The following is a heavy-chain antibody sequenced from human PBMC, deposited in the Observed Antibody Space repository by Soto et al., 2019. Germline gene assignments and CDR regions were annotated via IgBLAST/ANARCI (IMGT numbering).Heavy chain of an antibody. CDR3: AKEQGSSWYEIDY. CDR2: ISGSGSST. V-gene: IGHV3-23*01. CDR1: GFTFSNYA. J-gene: IGHJ4*02. D-gene: IGHD6-13*01. Sequence: EVQLLESGGGLVQPGGSLRLSCAASGFTFSNYAVTWVRQAPGKGLEWVSTISGSGSSTYYADSVKGRFTISRDNSKNTLYLQMNSLRAEDTAVYYCAKEQGSSWYEIDYWGQGTLVTVSS.